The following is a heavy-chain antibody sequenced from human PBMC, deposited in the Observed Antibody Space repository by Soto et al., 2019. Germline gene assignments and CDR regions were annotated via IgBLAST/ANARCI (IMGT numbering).Heavy chain of an antibody. D-gene: IGHD3-16*01. CDR2: ISYDGSNK. CDR1: GFTFNSHS. V-gene: IGHV3-30-3*01. Sequence: QVQLVESGGGVVQPGRSLRLSCAASGFTFNSHSMHWVREAPGKGLEWVAVISYDGSNKYYADSVKGRFTISRDNSKNTLCLQMNSLRAEDTAVYYCARNDVGEGAFLDYWGQGTLVTVSS. CDR3: ARNDVGEGAFLDY. J-gene: IGHJ4*02.